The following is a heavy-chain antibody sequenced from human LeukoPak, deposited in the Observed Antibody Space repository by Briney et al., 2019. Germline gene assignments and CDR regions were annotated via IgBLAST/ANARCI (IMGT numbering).Heavy chain of an antibody. CDR1: GFTFSSYA. J-gene: IGHJ4*02. D-gene: IGHD4-17*01. V-gene: IGHV3-23*01. CDR3: AKDRSGYGDYGFDY. CDR2: ISGSGVYT. Sequence: GGSLRLSCAASGFTFSSYAMSWVRQAPGKGLEWVSAISGSGVYTYYVDSVKGRFTISRDSSKNTLFLQMNSLRAEDTAVYYCAKDRSGYGDYGFDYLGQGTLVTVSS.